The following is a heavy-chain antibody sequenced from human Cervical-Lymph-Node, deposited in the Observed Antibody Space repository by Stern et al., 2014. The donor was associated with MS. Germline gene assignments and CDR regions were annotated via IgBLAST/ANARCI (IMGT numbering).Heavy chain of an antibody. CDR1: GGTFSNYA. Sequence: VQLVESGAEVKKPGSSVKVSCKASGGTFSNYAINWVRQAPGQGLEWMGGIIPIFNRANYAQKFQGRVTITADESTSTAYMALSSLISEDTAVYYCARGWSYDILTGYSYWGQGTLVTVSS. CDR2: IIPIFNRA. J-gene: IGHJ4*02. CDR3: ARGWSYDILTGYSY. V-gene: IGHV1-69*01. D-gene: IGHD3-9*01.